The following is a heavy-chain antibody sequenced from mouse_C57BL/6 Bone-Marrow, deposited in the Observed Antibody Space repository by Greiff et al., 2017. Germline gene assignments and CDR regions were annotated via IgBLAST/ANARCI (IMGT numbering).Heavy chain of an antibody. CDR3: APYYYGSSDLGC. CDR2: IYPGDGDT. V-gene: IGHV1-82*01. CDR1: GYAFSSSW. D-gene: IGHD1-1*01. Sequence: QVQLQQSGPELVKPGASVKISCKASGYAFSSSWMNWVKQRPGKGLEWIGRIYPGDGDTNYNGKFKGKATLTADKSSSTAYMQLSSLTSEDSAVYCCAPYYYGSSDLGCWGQGTLVTVAA. J-gene: IGHJ3*01.